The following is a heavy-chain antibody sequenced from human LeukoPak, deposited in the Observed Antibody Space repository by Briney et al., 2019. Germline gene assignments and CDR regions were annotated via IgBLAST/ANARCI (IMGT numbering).Heavy chain of an antibody. J-gene: IGHJ4*02. CDR2: INHSGST. Sequence: PSETLSLTCAVYGGSFSGYYWSWIRQPPGKGLEWIGEINHSGSTNYNPSLKSRVTISVDTSKNQFSLKLSSVTAADTAVYYCARTFNYYGSGSYYNSVYYFDYWGQGTLVIVSS. D-gene: IGHD3-10*01. CDR1: GGSFSGYY. V-gene: IGHV4-34*01. CDR3: ARTFNYYGSGSYYNSVYYFDY.